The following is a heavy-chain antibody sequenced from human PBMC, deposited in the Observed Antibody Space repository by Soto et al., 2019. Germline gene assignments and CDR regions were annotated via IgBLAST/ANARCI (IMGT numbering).Heavy chain of an antibody. CDR1: GGSMSSGDYY. J-gene: IGHJ4*02. V-gene: IGHV4-30-4*01. CDR3: ARSQITMVRGVIITRALDY. Sequence: NPSETLSLTCTVSGGSMSSGDYYWSWIRQPPGKGLEWIGYIYYSGSTYYNPSLKSRVTISVDTSKNQFSLKLSPVTAADTAVYYCARSQITMVRGVIITRALDYWGQGTLVTVSS. D-gene: IGHD3-10*01. CDR2: IYYSGST.